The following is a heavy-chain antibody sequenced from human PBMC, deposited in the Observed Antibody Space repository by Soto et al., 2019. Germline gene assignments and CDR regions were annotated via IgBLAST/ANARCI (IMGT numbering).Heavy chain of an antibody. D-gene: IGHD3-3*01. V-gene: IGHV4-59*01. CDR2: IYYSGTT. Sequence: QVQLQQSGPGLVKPSETLSLTCAVSGGSFGTYSWNWIRQAPGKGLEWIGKIYYSGTTGYNPSLKSRVTLSIDTSQNMLSLSLSSVTAADTAVYYCARDGFYTDGRGPRNEGFDYWGQGTLVTVSA. CDR1: GGSFGTYS. J-gene: IGHJ4*02. CDR3: ARDGFYTDGRGPRNEGFDY.